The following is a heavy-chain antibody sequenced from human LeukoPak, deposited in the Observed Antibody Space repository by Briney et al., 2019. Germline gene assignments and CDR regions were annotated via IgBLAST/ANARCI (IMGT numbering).Heavy chain of an antibody. D-gene: IGHD7-27*01. J-gene: IGHJ4*02. Sequence: PGGSLRLSCAASGFTVSSNYMSRVRQAPGKGLEWVSVIYSGGSTYYADSVKGRFTISRDNSKNTLYLQMNSLRAEDTAVYYCARYHLTGYFDYWGQGTLVTVFS. CDR3: ARYHLTGYFDY. CDR1: GFTVSSNY. V-gene: IGHV3-53*01. CDR2: IYSGGST.